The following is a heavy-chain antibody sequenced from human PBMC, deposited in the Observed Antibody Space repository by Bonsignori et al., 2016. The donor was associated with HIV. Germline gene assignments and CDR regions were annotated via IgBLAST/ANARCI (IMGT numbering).Heavy chain of an antibody. J-gene: IGHJ4*02. V-gene: IGHV4-30-4*01. D-gene: IGHD4-17*01. CDR3: ARGFDYGDYLDY. CDR2: IYYSGST. Sequence: RQAPGKGLEWIGYIYYSGSTYYNPSLKSRVNISVDTSKNQFSLKLSSVTAADTAVYYCARGFDYGDYLDYWGQGTLVTVSS.